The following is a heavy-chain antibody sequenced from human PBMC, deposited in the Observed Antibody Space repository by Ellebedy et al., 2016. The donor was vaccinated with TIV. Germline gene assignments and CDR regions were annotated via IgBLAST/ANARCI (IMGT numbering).Heavy chain of an antibody. D-gene: IGHD1-1*01. Sequence: GGSLRLSCAASGFVFSDFYMTWIRQAPGKGLEWVSYISSDSSITDYADSVRGRFTVSRDNARNSLYLQMNSLRAADTAVYYCARTWNYGMDVWGQGTTVTVSS. CDR3: ARTWNYGMDV. CDR2: ISSDSSIT. CDR1: GFVFSDFY. V-gene: IGHV3-11*04. J-gene: IGHJ6*02.